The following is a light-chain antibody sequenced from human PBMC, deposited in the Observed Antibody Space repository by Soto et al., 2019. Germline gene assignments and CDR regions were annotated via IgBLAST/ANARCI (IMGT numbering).Light chain of an antibody. CDR3: SSYAGSHNVV. CDR2: EVS. Sequence: QSALTQPPSASGSPGQSVTISCTGTSSDVGGYNYVSWYQQHPGKAPKLMIYEVSKRPSGVSYRFSGSKSGNTASLTVSGLQAEDEADYYCSSYAGSHNVVFGGGTKLTVL. CDR1: SSDVGGYNY. J-gene: IGLJ2*01. V-gene: IGLV2-8*01.